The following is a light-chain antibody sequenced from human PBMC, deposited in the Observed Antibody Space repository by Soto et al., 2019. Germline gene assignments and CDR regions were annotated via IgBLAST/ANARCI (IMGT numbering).Light chain of an antibody. CDR2: DVR. V-gene: IGLV2-14*03. J-gene: IGLJ2*01. CDR1: SSDVGAFNF. CDR3: RSHTTSSPPVL. Sequence: QSVLTQPASVSGSPGQSITISCTGTSSDVGAFNFVSWYQQHPGKAPKLIIYDVRNRPSGVSDRFSGSKSGNTASLTIYGLQADDQADYYCRSHTTSSPPVLFGGGTKLTVL.